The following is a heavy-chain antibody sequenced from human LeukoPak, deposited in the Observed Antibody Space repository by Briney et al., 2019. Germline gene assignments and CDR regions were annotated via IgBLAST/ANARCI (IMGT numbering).Heavy chain of an antibody. V-gene: IGHV4-39*01. CDR2: IYYSGST. D-gene: IGHD3-16*02. CDR3: ARGPHYDYVWGSYRYFDY. Sequence: PSETLSLTCTVSGGSISSSSYYWGWIRQPPGKGLEWIGSIYYSGSTYYNPSLKSRVTISVDTSKNQFSLKLSSVTAADTAVYYCARGPHYDYVWGSYRYFDYWGQGTLVTVSS. CDR1: GGSISSSSYY. J-gene: IGHJ4*02.